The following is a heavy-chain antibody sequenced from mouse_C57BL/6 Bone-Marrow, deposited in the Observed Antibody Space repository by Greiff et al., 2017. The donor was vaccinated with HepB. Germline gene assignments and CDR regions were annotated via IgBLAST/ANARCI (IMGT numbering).Heavy chain of an antibody. V-gene: IGHV1-69*01. Sequence: VQLQQSGAELVMPGASVKLSCKASGYTFTSYWMHWVKQRPGQGLEWIGEIDPSDSYTNYNQKFKGKSTLTVDKSSSTAYMQLSSLTSEDSAVYYCATNYYGSSPAWFAYWGQGTLVTVSA. D-gene: IGHD1-1*01. CDR1: GYTFTSYW. CDR3: ATNYYGSSPAWFAY. CDR2: IDPSDSYT. J-gene: IGHJ3*01.